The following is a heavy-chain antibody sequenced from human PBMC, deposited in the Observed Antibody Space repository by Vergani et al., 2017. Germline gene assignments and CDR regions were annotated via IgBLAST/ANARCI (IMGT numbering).Heavy chain of an antibody. CDR2: ISYDGNKK. Sequence: QVQLVESGGGEVQPGRSLRLSCSAAGFPFSDYGVHWVRQAPGKGLEWVSVISYDGNKKNYADSVKGRFTISRDKSQNTVNLQMNSLRTEDTAVYFCANSVIAGNVGVAYFGMDVWGRGTTVTVSS. J-gene: IGHJ6*02. CDR3: ANSVIAGNVGVAYFGMDV. V-gene: IGHV3-30*18. CDR1: GFPFSDYG. D-gene: IGHD2/OR15-2a*01.